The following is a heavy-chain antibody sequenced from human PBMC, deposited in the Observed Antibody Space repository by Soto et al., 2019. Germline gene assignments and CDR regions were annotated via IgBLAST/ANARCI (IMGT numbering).Heavy chain of an antibody. D-gene: IGHD2-2*01. Sequence: QVQLQESGPGLVKPSQTLSLTCTVSGGSISSGGYYWSWIRQHPGKGLEWIGYIYYSGSTYYTPSLKSRVTISVDTSKNQFSLKLSSVTAADTAVYYCARQAVHCSSTSCYRNAFDIWGQGTMVTVSS. CDR1: GGSISSGGYY. CDR2: IYYSGST. V-gene: IGHV4-31*03. J-gene: IGHJ3*02. CDR3: ARQAVHCSSTSCYRNAFDI.